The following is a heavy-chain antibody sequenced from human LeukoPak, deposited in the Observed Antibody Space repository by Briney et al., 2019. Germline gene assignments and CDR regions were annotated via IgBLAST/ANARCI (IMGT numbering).Heavy chain of an antibody. CDR1: GGTFSSYA. D-gene: IGHD2-2*01. CDR3: ARDGEEYELLCNWFDT. J-gene: IGHJ5*02. CDR2: IIPIFGTA. Sequence: SVKVSCKASGGTFSSYAISWVRQAPGQGLGWMGGIIPIFGTANYAQKYQGRVTITADESTSTAYMELCSLKSEDTAVYYCARDGEEYELLCNWFDTWGEGTLVTVSS. V-gene: IGHV1-69*13.